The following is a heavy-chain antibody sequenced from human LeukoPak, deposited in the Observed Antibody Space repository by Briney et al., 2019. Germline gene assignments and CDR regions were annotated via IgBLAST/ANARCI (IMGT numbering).Heavy chain of an antibody. V-gene: IGHV1-24*01. CDR3: ATRGSSYYYYMDV. J-gene: IGHJ6*03. Sequence: ASVKVSCKVSGYTLTELSVHWVRQAPGKGLEWMGGFDPEDGETIYAQKFQGRVTMTEDTSTDTAYMELSSLRSEDTAVYYCATRGSSYYYYMDVWGKGTTVTVSS. CDR2: FDPEDGET. D-gene: IGHD3-10*01. CDR1: GYTLTELS.